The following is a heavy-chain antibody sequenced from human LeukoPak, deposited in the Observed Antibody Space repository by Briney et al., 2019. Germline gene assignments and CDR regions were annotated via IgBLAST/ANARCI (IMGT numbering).Heavy chain of an antibody. CDR1: GFTFDDYA. J-gene: IGHJ4*02. D-gene: IGHD3-3*01. Sequence: GGSLRLSCAASGFTFDDYAMQWVRQAPGNGLEWVSGISWNSGSIGYADSVKGRFTISRDNAKNSLYLQMNSLRAEDTAVYYCAKEIFWGQGTLVTVSS. V-gene: IGHV3-9*01. CDR3: AKEIF. CDR2: ISWNSGSI.